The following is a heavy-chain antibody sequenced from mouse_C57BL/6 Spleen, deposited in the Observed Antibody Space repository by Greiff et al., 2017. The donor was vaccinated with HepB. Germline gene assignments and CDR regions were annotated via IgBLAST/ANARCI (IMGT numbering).Heavy chain of an antibody. Sequence: EVKLVESGAELVKPGASVKLSCTASGFNIKDYYMHWVKQRTEQGLEWIGRIVPEDGETKYTPKFQGKATITTDTSSNTAYLQLSSLTSEDTAVYYCARSDYGNAYYVDYWGQGTTLTVSS. J-gene: IGHJ2*01. CDR3: ARSDYGNAYYVDY. V-gene: IGHV14-2*01. CDR1: GFNIKDYY. D-gene: IGHD2-1*01. CDR2: IVPEDGET.